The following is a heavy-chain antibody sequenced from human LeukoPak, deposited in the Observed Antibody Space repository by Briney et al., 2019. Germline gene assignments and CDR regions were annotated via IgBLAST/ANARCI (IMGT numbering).Heavy chain of an antibody. Sequence: GGSLRLSYAASGFTFSSYSMNWVRQAPGKGLEWVSSISSSSSYIYYADSVKGRFTISRDNAKNSLYLQMNSLRAEDTAVYYCARELSGSEFYDAFDIWGQGTMVTVSS. V-gene: IGHV3-21*01. CDR3: ARELSGSEFYDAFDI. CDR2: ISSSSSYI. J-gene: IGHJ3*02. CDR1: GFTFSSYS. D-gene: IGHD3-10*01.